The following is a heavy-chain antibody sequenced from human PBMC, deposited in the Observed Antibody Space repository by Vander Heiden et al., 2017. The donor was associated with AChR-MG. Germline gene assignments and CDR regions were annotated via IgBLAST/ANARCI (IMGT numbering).Heavy chain of an antibody. Sequence: QVQLQESGPGLVKPSQTLSLTCTVPGGSISSGSYYWSWIRQPAGKGLEWIGRIYTSGSTNYNPSLKSRVTISVDTSKNQFSLKLSSVTAADTAVYYCARVQGWWGVVVPAATSSYYYGMDVWGQGTTVTVSS. CDR2: IYTSGST. J-gene: IGHJ6*02. D-gene: IGHD2-2*01. CDR1: GGSISSGSYY. CDR3: ARVQGWWGVVVPAATSSYYYGMDV. V-gene: IGHV4-61*02.